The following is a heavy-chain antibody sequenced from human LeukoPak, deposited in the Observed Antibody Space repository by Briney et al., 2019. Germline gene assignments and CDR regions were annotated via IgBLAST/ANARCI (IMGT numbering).Heavy chain of an antibody. Sequence: GGSLRLSCAASGFTFHYYGLAWVRQAPGKGLEWVSGINWKGSTTGYADSVQGRFTIPRDNARNSLYLQMDSLRVEDTALYYCATAAGGEGYWGQGTLVTVSS. D-gene: IGHD6-13*01. CDR2: INWKGSTT. V-gene: IGHV3-20*04. J-gene: IGHJ4*02. CDR1: GFTFHYYG. CDR3: ATAAGGEGY.